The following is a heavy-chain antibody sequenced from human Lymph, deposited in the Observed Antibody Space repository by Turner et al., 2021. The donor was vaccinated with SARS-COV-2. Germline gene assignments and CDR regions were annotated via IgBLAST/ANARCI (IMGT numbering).Heavy chain of an antibody. CDR1: GFTFSSYA. CDR2: ISGSGGDT. CDR3: AKGVRGAMIVVVIPYFDY. D-gene: IGHD3-22*01. Sequence: EVQLLESGGGLVQPGGSLRLSCAASGFTFSSYAMSWVRQAPGKGLEWVSAISGSGGDTYYADSVKGRFTISRDNSKNTLYLQMNSLRAEDMAVYYCAKGVRGAMIVVVIPYFDYWGQGTLVTVSS. J-gene: IGHJ4*02. V-gene: IGHV3-23*01.